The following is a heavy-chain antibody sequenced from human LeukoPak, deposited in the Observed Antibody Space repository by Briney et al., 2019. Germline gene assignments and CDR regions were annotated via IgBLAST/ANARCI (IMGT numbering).Heavy chain of an antibody. CDR1: GGSISSYY. CDR3: ARVHASDAFDI. V-gene: IGHV4-59*01. Sequence: SETLSLTCTVSGGSISSYYWSWIRQPPVKGLELIGYIYYCGSTNYNPSLKSRVTISVDTSKNQFSLKLSSVTAGDTAVYYCARVHASDAFDIWGQGTMVTVSS. J-gene: IGHJ3*02. CDR2: IYYCGST.